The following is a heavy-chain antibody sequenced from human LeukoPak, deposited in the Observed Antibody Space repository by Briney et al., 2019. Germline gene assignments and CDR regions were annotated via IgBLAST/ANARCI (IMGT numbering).Heavy chain of an antibody. J-gene: IGHJ5*01. CDR1: GFTFSSSA. CDR3: AKDLYYGLTTNFWFDS. V-gene: IGHV3-23*01. Sequence: PGGSLRLSCAASGFTFSSSAMSWVRQAPGRGLEWVSFISGNGDKTSYADSVKGRFTTSRDNSANMVWLQLDSLRADDTAMYYRAKDLYYGLTTNFWFDSWGQGILVTVSS. CDR2: ISGNGDKT. D-gene: IGHD3-10*01.